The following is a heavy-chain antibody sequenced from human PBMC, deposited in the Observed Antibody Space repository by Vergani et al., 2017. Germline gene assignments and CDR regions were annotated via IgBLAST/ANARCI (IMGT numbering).Heavy chain of an antibody. CDR3: ARDRGYGGNSGGDAFDI. V-gene: IGHV3-21*01. CDR1: GFTFSSYS. D-gene: IGHD4-23*01. J-gene: IGHJ3*02. Sequence: EVQLVESGGGLVKPGGSLRLSCAASGFTFSSYSMNWVRQAPGKGLEWVSSISSSSSYIYYADSVKGRFTISRDNAKNSLYLQMNSLRAEDTAVYYCARDRGYGGNSGGDAFDIWGQGTMVTVSS. CDR2: ISSSSSYI.